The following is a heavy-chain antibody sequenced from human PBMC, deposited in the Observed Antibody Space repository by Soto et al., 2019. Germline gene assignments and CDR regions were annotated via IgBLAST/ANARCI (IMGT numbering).Heavy chain of an antibody. Sequence: ASVKVSCKVSGYTLTELSMHWVRQAPGQGLEWMGIINPSGGSTSYAQKFQGRVTMTRDTSTSTVYMELSSLRSEDTAVYYCGCFFTLIAADAAWKYYYYYGMDVWGQGTTVTVSS. D-gene: IGHD6-13*01. V-gene: IGHV1-46*01. J-gene: IGHJ6*02. CDR3: GCFFTLIAADAAWKYYYYYGMDV. CDR1: GYTLTELS. CDR2: INPSGGST.